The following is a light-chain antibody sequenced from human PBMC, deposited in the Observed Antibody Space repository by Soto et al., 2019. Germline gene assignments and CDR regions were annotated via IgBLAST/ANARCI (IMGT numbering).Light chain of an antibody. J-gene: IGLJ2*01. CDR3: SSYTSSNTLVV. V-gene: IGLV2-14*01. Sequence: QSALTQPASVSGSPGQSMTISCTGTSSDVGGYNFVSWYEQHPGKAPKLIIYEVNGRPSGVSDRFSGSKSGNTASLTISGLQAEDEADYYCSSYTSSNTLVVFGGGTKVTVL. CDR2: EVN. CDR1: SSDVGGYNF.